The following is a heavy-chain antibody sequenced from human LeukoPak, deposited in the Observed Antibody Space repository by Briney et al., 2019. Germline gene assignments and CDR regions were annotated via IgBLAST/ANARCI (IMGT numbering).Heavy chain of an antibody. V-gene: IGHV3-30*04. J-gene: IGHJ4*02. CDR3: AKESGQWLVLGYFDY. D-gene: IGHD6-19*01. Sequence: PGGSLRLSCAASGFTFSSYAMHWVRQAPGKGPEWVAVISYDGSNKYYADSVKGRFTISRDNSKNTLYLQMNSLRAEDTAVYYCAKESGQWLVLGYFDYWGQGTLVTVSS. CDR2: ISYDGSNK. CDR1: GFTFSSYA.